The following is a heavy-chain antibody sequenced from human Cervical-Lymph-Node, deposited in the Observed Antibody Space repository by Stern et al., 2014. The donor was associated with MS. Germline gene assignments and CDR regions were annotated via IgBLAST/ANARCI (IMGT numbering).Heavy chain of an antibody. CDR1: GGSISSGGYY. CDR3: ARESRRYCSGGSCYGEDAFDI. CDR2: IYYSGST. Sequence: QVQLQESGPGLVKPSQTLSLTCTVSGGSISSGGYYWSWIRQHPGKGLEWIGYIYYSGSTYYNPSLKSRVTISVDTSKNQFSLKLSSVTAADTAVYYCARESRRYCSGGSCYGEDAFDIWGQGTMVTVSS. D-gene: IGHD2-15*01. V-gene: IGHV4-31*03. J-gene: IGHJ3*02.